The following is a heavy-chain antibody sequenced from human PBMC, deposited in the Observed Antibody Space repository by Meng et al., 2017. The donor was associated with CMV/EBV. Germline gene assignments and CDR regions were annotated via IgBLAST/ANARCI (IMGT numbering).Heavy chain of an antibody. J-gene: IGHJ5*02. CDR3: ARDLMNCSSTSCANWFDP. D-gene: IGHD2-2*01. CDR2: IYTSGST. CDR1: GGSISSYY. Sequence: QVRRQGCGPVLVKPSEPLSLTCTVSGGSISSYYWSWIRQPAGKGLEWIGRIYTSGSTNYNPSLKSRVTMSVDTSKNQFSLKLSSVTAADTAVYYCARDLMNCSSTSCANWFDPWGQGTLVTVSS. V-gene: IGHV4-4*07.